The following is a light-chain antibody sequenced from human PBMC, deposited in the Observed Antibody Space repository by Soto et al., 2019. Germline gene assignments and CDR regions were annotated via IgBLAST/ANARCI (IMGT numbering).Light chain of an antibody. V-gene: IGLV1-40*01. CDR3: QSYDSSVSGAV. CDR1: SSTIGAGYD. J-gene: IGLJ2*01. CDR2: GNS. Sequence: QSVLTQPPSVSGAPGQGVTISCTGSSSTIGAGYDVHGYQQLPGTDPKLLIYGNSNRPSGVPDRFSGSKSGTSASLAITGLQAEDGADYYCQSYDSSVSGAVFGGGTKLTVL.